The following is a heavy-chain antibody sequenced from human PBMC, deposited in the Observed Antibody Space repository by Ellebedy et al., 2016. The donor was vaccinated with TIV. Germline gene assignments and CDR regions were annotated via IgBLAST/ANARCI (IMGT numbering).Heavy chain of an antibody. D-gene: IGHD3-9*01. CDR2: INHSGST. J-gene: IGHJ6*02. V-gene: IGHV4-34*01. Sequence: SETLSLTCNVSGGSISSYRWSWIRQPPGKGLEWIGEINHSGSTNYNPSLKSRVTISVDTSKNQFSLKLSSVTAADTAVYYCARGRYFDWLPQYYYGMDVWGQGTTVTVSS. CDR3: ARGRYFDWLPQYYYGMDV. CDR1: GGSISSYR.